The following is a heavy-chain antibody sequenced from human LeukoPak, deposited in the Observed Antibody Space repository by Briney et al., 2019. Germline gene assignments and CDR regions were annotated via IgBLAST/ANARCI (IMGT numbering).Heavy chain of an antibody. CDR2: VHDSGRT. D-gene: IGHD2/OR15-2a*01. CDR1: GGSISNSY. V-gene: IGHV4-59*01. Sequence: SETLSLTCTISGGSISNSYWTWIRQSPGTGLEYIAYVHDSGRTNYNPSLWGRATISIVTTKNQISLKLTSVTTADTAMYYCAKNQFLGEDVLNVWGQGTMVTVSS. J-gene: IGHJ3*01. CDR3: AKNQFLGEDVLNV.